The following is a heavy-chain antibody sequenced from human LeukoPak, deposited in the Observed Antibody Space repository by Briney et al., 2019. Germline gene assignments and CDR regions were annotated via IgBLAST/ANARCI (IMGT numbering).Heavy chain of an antibody. CDR3: ARVGALYFDY. CDR2: IYHSGST. J-gene: IGHJ4*02. CDR1: GGSISSGYY. Sequence: PSETLSLTCTVSGGSISSGYYWGWIRQPPGKGLEWIGSIYHSGSTYYNPSLKSRVTISVDTSKNQFSLKLSSVTAADTAVYYCARVGALYFDYWGQGTLVTVSS. V-gene: IGHV4-38-2*02. D-gene: IGHD1-26*01.